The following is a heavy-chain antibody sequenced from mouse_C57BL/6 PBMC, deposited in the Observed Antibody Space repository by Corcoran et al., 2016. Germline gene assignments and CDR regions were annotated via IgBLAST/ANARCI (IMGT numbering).Heavy chain of an antibody. D-gene: IGHD1-2*01. CDR3: ARRRDGGYFDY. Sequence: QVQLQQSGAELARPGASVKLSCKASGYTFTSYGISWVKQRTGQGLEWIGEIYPRSGNTYYNEKFKGKATLTADKSSSTAYMELRSLTSEDSAVYFCARRRDGGYFDYWGQGTTLTVSS. V-gene: IGHV1-81*01. J-gene: IGHJ2*01. CDR1: GYTFTSYG. CDR2: IYPRSGNT.